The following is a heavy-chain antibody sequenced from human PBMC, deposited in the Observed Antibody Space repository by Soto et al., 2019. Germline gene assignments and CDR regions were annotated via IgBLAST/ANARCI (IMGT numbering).Heavy chain of an antibody. CDR1: GFTFTSSA. CDR2: IVVGSGNT. Sequence: ASVKVSCKASGFTFTSSAVQWVRQARGQRLEWIGWIVVGSGNTNYAQKFQERVTITRDMSTSTAYMELSSLRSEDTAVYYCAADLPPGVGATGYWGQGTLVTVSS. CDR3: AADLPPGVGATGY. J-gene: IGHJ4*02. V-gene: IGHV1-58*01. D-gene: IGHD1-26*01.